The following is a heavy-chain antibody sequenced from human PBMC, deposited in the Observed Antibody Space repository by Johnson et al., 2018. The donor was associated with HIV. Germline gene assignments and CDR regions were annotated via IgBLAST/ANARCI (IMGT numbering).Heavy chain of an antibody. CDR3: ARDSDQYSSGWYEQLDAFDS. V-gene: IGHV3-33*01. Sequence: QVQLVESGGGVVQPGRSLRLSCAASGFTFSSYGMHWVRQAPGKGLEWVAVIWYDGSNKYYADSVKGRFTISRDNAKNTLYLQMNSLRGEDTAVYYCARDSDQYSSGWYEQLDAFDSWGQGTMVTVSS. J-gene: IGHJ3*02. D-gene: IGHD6-19*01. CDR2: IWYDGSNK. CDR1: GFTFSSYG.